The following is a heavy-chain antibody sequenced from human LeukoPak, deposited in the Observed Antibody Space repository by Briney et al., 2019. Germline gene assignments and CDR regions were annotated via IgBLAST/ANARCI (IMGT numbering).Heavy chain of an antibody. CDR1: GFTFSDYY. D-gene: IGHD3-16*02. CDR3: ARLSVGGSYRYSPSLDY. CDR2: ISSSGSTI. Sequence: GGSLRLSCAASGFTFSDYYMSWIRQAPGKGLEWVSYISSSGSTIYYADSVKGRFTISRDNAKNSLYLQMNSLRAEDTAVYYCARLSVGGSYRYSPSLDYWGQGTLVTVSS. J-gene: IGHJ4*02. V-gene: IGHV3-11*01.